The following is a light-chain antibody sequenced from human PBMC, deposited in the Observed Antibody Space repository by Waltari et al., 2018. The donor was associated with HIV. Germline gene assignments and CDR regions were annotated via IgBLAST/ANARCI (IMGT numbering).Light chain of an antibody. Sequence: DIQMTQSPSSLSASIGDRVTITCRASETINRSLNWYQYTPGKAPKVVIFAASSLQSGVPSRFNGSGSGTDFTLTISSLQPEDFVTYFCQQSYSSPIIFGQGTRLEI. V-gene: IGKV1-39*01. CDR1: ETINRS. CDR2: AAS. CDR3: QQSYSSPII. J-gene: IGKJ5*01.